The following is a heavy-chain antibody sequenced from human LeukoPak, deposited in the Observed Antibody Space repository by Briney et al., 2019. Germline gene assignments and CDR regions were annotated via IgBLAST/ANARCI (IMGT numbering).Heavy chain of an antibody. J-gene: IGHJ4*02. Sequence: GGSLRLSCAASGFTFDDYAMHWVRQAPGKGLEWVSGISWNSGSIGYADSVKGRFTISRDNAKNSLYLQMNSLRAEDTALYYCAKVETYGWFGEFDYWGQGTLVTVSS. CDR3: AKVETYGWFGEFDY. CDR1: GFTFDDYA. CDR2: ISWNSGSI. V-gene: IGHV3-9*01. D-gene: IGHD3-10*01.